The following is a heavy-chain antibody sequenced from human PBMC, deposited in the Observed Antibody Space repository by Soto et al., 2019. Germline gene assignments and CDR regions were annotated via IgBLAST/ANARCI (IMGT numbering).Heavy chain of an antibody. CDR2: INPNSGGT. CDR1: GYTFSSYG. J-gene: IGHJ6*02. V-gene: IGHV1-2*04. CDR3: AREVGYSYGYGDYYYYGMDV. D-gene: IGHD5-18*01. Sequence: ASVKVSCKASGYTFSSYGINWVRQAPGQGLEWMGWINPNSGGTNYAQKFQSWVTMTRDTSISTAYMELSRLRSDDTAVYYCAREVGYSYGYGDYYYYGMDVWGQGTTVTVSS.